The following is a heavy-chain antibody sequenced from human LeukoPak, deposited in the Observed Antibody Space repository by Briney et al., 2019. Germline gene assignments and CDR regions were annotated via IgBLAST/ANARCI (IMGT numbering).Heavy chain of an antibody. J-gene: IGHJ2*01. V-gene: IGHV4-59*01. CDR3: ARTQITIFGVVINKWYFDL. CDR1: GASISSSR. Sequence: SETLSLTCTVSGASISSSRWSWIRQPPGKGLEWIGYMYNSGNTNYNPSLKSRVIISVDTSKNQFSLRLRSVIAADTAVYYCARTQITIFGVVINKWYFDLWGRGTLVTVSS. D-gene: IGHD3-3*01. CDR2: MYNSGNT.